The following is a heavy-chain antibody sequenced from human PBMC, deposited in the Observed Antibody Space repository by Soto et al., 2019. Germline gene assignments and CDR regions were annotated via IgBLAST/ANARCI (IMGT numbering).Heavy chain of an antibody. J-gene: IGHJ4*02. CDR1: GFTFSSYG. Sequence: GGSLRLSCAASGFTFSSYGMHWVRQAPGKGLEWVAVISYDGSNKYYADSVKGRFTISIDNSKNTLYLQMNSLRAEDTAVYYCAKDSSQRFLEWLLPSCFDYWGQGTLVTVSS. CDR3: AKDSSQRFLEWLLPSCFDY. CDR2: ISYDGSNK. D-gene: IGHD3-3*01. V-gene: IGHV3-30*18.